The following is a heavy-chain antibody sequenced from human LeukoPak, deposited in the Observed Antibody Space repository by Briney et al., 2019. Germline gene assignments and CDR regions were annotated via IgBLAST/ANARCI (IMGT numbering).Heavy chain of an antibody. CDR1: GGSISSSSYY. CDR2: TYHSGYT. D-gene: IGHD3-22*01. Sequence: SETLSLTCTVSGGSISSSSYYWSWIRQHPRKGLEWIGYTYHSGYTYYDPSLKSRVTISVDTSKNQFSLKLSSVTAADTAVYYCARDLGYYYDSSNNWFDPWGQGTLVTVSS. V-gene: IGHV4-31*03. J-gene: IGHJ5*02. CDR3: ARDLGYYYDSSNNWFDP.